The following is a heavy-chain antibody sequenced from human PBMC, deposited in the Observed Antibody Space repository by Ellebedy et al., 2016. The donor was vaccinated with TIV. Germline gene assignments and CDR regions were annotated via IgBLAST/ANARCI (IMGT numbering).Heavy chain of an antibody. J-gene: IGHJ3*02. Sequence: SVKVSCXASGGTFSIYAISWVRQAPGQGLEWMGGIIPIFAKPNYAQKFRGRVTITADESTTSTYMELTSLRSEDTAVYYCARSMELVDAFDIWGQGAIVTVSS. CDR2: IIPIFAKP. CDR1: GGTFSIYA. V-gene: IGHV1-69*13. D-gene: IGHD1-7*01. CDR3: ARSMELVDAFDI.